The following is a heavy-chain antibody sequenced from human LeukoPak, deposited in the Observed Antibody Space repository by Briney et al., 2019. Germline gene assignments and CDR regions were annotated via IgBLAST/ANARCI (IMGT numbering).Heavy chain of an antibody. CDR3: ARRTSEGFDP. J-gene: IGHJ5*02. V-gene: IGHV3-21*01. CDR1: GFTFSSYS. CDR2: ISSSSSYI. D-gene: IGHD1-1*01. Sequence: GGSLRLSCAASGFTFSSYSMNWVRQAPGKGLEWVSSISSSSSYIYYGDSVKGRFTISRDNAKNSLYLQMNSLRAEDTAVYYCARRTSEGFDPWGQGTLVTVSS.